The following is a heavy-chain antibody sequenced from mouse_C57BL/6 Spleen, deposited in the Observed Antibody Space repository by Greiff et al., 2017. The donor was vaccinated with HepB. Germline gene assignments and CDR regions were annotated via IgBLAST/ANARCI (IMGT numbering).Heavy chain of an antibody. CDR1: GYTFTSYW. J-gene: IGHJ4*01. Sequence: QVQLQQPGAELVKPGASVKMSCKASGYTFTSYWITWVKQRPGQGLEWIGDIYPGSGSTNYNEKFKSKATLTVDTSSSTAYLQLSSLTSEDSAVYYCAKTAQAPYYAMDYWGQGTSVTVSS. CDR3: AKTAQAPYYAMDY. CDR2: IYPGSGST. V-gene: IGHV1-55*01. D-gene: IGHD3-2*02.